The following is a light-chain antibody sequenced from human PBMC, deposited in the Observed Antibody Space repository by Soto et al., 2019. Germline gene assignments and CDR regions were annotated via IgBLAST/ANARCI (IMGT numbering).Light chain of an antibody. J-gene: IGKJ1*01. CDR3: QQYNSYST. Sequence: DIQMTQSPSTLSASVGDRVTITCRASQSIGNWLAWYQQKPGKAPKLLIYDASSLESGVPSRFSGSGSGTEFTLTISSLQPDDLATYYCQQYNSYSTFGQGTKVDIK. V-gene: IGKV1-5*01. CDR2: DAS. CDR1: QSIGNW.